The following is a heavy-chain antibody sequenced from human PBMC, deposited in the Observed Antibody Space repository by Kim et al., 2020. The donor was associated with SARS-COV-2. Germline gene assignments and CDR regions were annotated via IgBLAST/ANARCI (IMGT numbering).Heavy chain of an antibody. J-gene: IGHJ4*01. V-gene: IGHV5-51*01. CDR3: ARAPCNSGSCDSVGDY. D-gene: IGHD1-26*01. Sequence: GESLKISCRGSGYDFSNYWISWVRQMPGKGLEWMAVISPGDSETRYSPSFQGQVTISADESITTAYLEWRRLDAVDTAMYYCARAPCNSGSCDSVGDYWG. CDR2: ISPGDSET. CDR1: GYDFSNYW.